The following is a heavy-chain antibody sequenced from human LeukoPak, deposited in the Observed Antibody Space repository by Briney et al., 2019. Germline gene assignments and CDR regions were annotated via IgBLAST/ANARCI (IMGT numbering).Heavy chain of an antibody. D-gene: IGHD3-9*01. J-gene: IGHJ4*02. Sequence: ASVNVSCKASGYTFTSYGISWVRQAPGQGLEWMGWISAYNGNTNYAQKLQGRVTMTTDTSTSTAYMELRSLRSDDTAVYYCASGHLSTYYDILTGYYNEGRGFDYWGQGTLVTVSS. V-gene: IGHV1-18*01. CDR1: GYTFTSYG. CDR2: ISAYNGNT. CDR3: ASGHLSTYYDILTGYYNEGRGFDY.